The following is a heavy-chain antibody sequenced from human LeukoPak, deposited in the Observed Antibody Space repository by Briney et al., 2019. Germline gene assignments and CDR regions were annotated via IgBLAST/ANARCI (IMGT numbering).Heavy chain of an antibody. V-gene: IGHV4-39*01. Sequence: SETLSLTCTVSGGSINSRSDYWGWIRQPPGKGLEWIGSIYYSGSTHYNPSLKSRVTMSIDTSKNQFSLRLSSVTAADTAVYYCAKLLVVAATTVTSYWGQGTLVTVSS. CDR2: IYYSGST. CDR3: AKLLVVAATTVTSY. CDR1: GGSINSRSDY. D-gene: IGHD2-15*01. J-gene: IGHJ4*02.